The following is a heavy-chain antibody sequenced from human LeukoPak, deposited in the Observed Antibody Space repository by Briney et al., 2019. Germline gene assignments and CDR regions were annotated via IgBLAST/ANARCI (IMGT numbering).Heavy chain of an antibody. D-gene: IGHD3-22*01. V-gene: IGHV4-34*01. CDR1: GGSFSGYY. Sequence: SETLSLTCAVYGGSFSGYYWSWIRQPPGKGLEWIGEINHSGSTNYNSSLKSRVTISVDTSKNQFSLKLSSVTAADTAVYYCARVPTQSSGYYDSSGYPFDYWGQGTLVTVSS. J-gene: IGHJ4*02. CDR2: INHSGST. CDR3: ARVPTQSSGYYDSSGYPFDY.